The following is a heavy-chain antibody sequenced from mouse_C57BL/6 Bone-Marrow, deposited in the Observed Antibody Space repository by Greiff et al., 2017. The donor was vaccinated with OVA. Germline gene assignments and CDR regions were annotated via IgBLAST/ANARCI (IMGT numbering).Heavy chain of an antibody. CDR3: ARRWGAY. D-gene: IGHD1-1*02. J-gene: IGHJ3*01. CDR2: ISSGGSYT. Sequence: DVHLVESGGDLVKPGGSLKLSCAASGFTFSSYGMSWVRQTPDKRLEWVATISSGGSYTYYPASVRGRFTISRDNAKNTLYLQMSSLKSEDTAMYYCARRWGAYWGQGTLVTVSA. CDR1: GFTFSSYG. V-gene: IGHV5-6*01.